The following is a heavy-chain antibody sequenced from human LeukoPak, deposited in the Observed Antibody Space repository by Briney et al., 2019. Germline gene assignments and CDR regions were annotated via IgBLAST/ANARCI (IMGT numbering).Heavy chain of an antibody. Sequence: GGSLRLSCAASGFTFSSYGMHWVRQAPGKGLEWVALISYDGSNEYYADSVKGRFTISRDNSKNTLSLQMNSLRAEDTAVYYCAKDPSSYYYDSSGDAYWGQGTLVTVSS. D-gene: IGHD3-22*01. V-gene: IGHV3-30*18. CDR1: GFTFSSYG. CDR3: AKDPSSYYYDSSGDAY. J-gene: IGHJ4*02. CDR2: ISYDGSNE.